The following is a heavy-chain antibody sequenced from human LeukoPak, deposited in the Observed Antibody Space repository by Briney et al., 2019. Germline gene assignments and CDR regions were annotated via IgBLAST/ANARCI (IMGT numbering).Heavy chain of an antibody. V-gene: IGHV4-4*09. CDR3: ARQYCSSTSCYTPCFDP. CDR2: IYTSGST. Sequence: PSQTLSLTCTVAAGSISSYYWSWIRQPPGKGLEWIGYIYTSGSTNYNPYLKSRVTISVDTSKNQFSLKLSSVTAADTAVYYCARQYCSSTSCYTPCFDPWGQGTLVTVPS. CDR1: AGSISSYY. J-gene: IGHJ5*02. D-gene: IGHD2-2*02.